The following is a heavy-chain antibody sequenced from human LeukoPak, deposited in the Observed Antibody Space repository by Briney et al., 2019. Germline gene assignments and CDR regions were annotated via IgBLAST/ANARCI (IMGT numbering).Heavy chain of an antibody. CDR2: IHYSGST. CDR1: GGSISSGGYY. Sequence: SETLSLTCTVSGGSISSGGYYWSWIRQHPGKGLEWIGYIHYSGSTYYNPSLKSRITMSVDTSKNQFSLKLSSVTAADTAVYYCARDNGSGSYYTFGIWGQGTMVTVSS. V-gene: IGHV4-31*03. CDR3: ARDNGSGSYYTFGI. D-gene: IGHD3-10*01. J-gene: IGHJ3*02.